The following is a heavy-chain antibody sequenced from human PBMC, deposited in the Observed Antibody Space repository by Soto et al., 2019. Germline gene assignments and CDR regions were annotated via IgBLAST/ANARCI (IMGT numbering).Heavy chain of an antibody. J-gene: IGHJ6*02. D-gene: IGHD3-3*01. V-gene: IGHV1-69*01. CDR1: GGTFSSYA. CDR3: ARSAQEDDFWSGTALYYYYGMDV. Sequence: QVQLVQSGAEVKKPGSSVKVSCKASGGTFSSYAISWVRQAPGQGLEWMGGIIPIFGTANYAQKFQGRVTITADESTSTAYMELSSLRSEDTAVCYCARSAQEDDFWSGTALYYYYGMDVWGQGTTVTVSS. CDR2: IIPIFGTA.